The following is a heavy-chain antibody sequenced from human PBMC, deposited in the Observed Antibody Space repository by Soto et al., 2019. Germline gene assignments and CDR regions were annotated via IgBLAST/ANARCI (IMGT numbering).Heavy chain of an antibody. CDR1: GFFFSSYT. J-gene: IGHJ4*02. D-gene: IGHD6-19*01. Sequence: EVQLLESGGGLVQPGGSLRLSCVGSGFFFSSYTMTWVRQAPGKGLEWVSSFSATSENTYYADSVRGRFTIFRDISKNTLFLQMNSLTAEDTAMYYCAKARDQQWVRLPFDYWGQGILVIVSS. V-gene: IGHV3-23*01. CDR2: FSATSENT. CDR3: AKARDQQWVRLPFDY.